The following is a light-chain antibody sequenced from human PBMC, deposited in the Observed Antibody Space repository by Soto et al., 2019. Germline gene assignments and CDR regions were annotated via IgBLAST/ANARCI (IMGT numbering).Light chain of an antibody. V-gene: IGKV1D-12*01. J-gene: IGKJ2*01. Sequence: DIQMTQSPSSVSASVGDRVTITCRASQVINRWLAWYQQKPWRAPKLMIYAISTLHSGVPSRFSGSGSGTDFTLTISSLEPEDFATYYCQQANGFPYTFGQGTKLEIK. CDR2: AIS. CDR1: QVINRW. CDR3: QQANGFPYT.